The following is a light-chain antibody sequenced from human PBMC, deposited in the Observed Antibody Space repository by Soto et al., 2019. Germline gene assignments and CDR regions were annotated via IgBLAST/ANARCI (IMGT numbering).Light chain of an antibody. CDR1: QGINRW. Sequence: DIQMTQSPSSVSASVGDRVTITCRASQGINRWLAWYQQKPGKAPQLLIYTATSLQSGVPSRFSGSGSGTDFTLTISCLQPEDCATYYCQQANSFPWTFGQGTKVEIK. CDR2: TAT. CDR3: QQANSFPWT. J-gene: IGKJ1*01. V-gene: IGKV1-12*01.